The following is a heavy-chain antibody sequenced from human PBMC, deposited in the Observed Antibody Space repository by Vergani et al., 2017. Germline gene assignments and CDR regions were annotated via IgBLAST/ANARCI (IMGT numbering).Heavy chain of an antibody. J-gene: IGHJ2*01. Sequence: QVQLQESGPGLVKPSETLSLTCTVSGGSISSYYWSWIRQPAGKGLEWIGRIYTSGSTHYNPSLKSRVTMSVDTSKNQFSLKLSSVTAADTAVYYCARELTWFGEEPWYFDLWGRGTLVTVSS. CDR1: GGSISSYY. CDR3: ARELTWFGEEPWYFDL. V-gene: IGHV4-4*07. D-gene: IGHD3-10*01. CDR2: IYTSGST.